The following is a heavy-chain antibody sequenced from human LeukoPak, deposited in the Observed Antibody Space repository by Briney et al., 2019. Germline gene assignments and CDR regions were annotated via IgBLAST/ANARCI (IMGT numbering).Heavy chain of an antibody. CDR2: INPNSGGT. D-gene: IGHD3-22*01. CDR1: GYTFTGCY. CDR3: ARDGSDYDSSGYFDNWFDP. V-gene: IGHV1-2*02. J-gene: IGHJ5*02. Sequence: ASVKVSCKASGYTFTGCYMHWVRQAPGQGLEWMGWINPNSGGTNYAQKFQGRVTMTRDTSISTAYMELSRLRSDDTAVYYCARDGSDYDSSGYFDNWFDPWGQGTLVTVSS.